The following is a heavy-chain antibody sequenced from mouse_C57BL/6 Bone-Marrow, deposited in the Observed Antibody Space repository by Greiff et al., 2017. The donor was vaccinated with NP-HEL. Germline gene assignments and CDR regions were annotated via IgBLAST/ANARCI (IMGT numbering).Heavy chain of an antibody. V-gene: IGHV5-12*01. D-gene: IGHD1-1*01. J-gene: IGHJ3*01. Sequence: EVKVVESGGGLVQPGGSLKLSCAASGFTFSDYYMYWVRQTPEKRLEWVAYISNGGGSTYYPDTVKGRFTISRDNAKNTLYLQMSRLKSEDTAMYYCARHYYGSSYGAWFAYWGQGTLVTVSA. CDR2: ISNGGGST. CDR3: ARHYYGSSYGAWFAY. CDR1: GFTFSDYY.